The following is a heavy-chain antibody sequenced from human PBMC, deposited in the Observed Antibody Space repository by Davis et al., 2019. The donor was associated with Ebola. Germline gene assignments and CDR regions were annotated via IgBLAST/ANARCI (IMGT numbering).Heavy chain of an antibody. Sequence: SVNVSCKVFGYTLTEVSMHWVRQAPGKGLEWMGGFDPEDGETIYAQKFQGRVTMTRDTSTSTVYMELSSLRSEDTAVYYCARESGTSRSGSYYYGMDVWGQGTTVTVSS. V-gene: IGHV1-24*01. CDR2: FDPEDGET. CDR1: GYTLTEVS. CDR3: ARESGTSRSGSYYYGMDV. D-gene: IGHD2-2*01. J-gene: IGHJ6*02.